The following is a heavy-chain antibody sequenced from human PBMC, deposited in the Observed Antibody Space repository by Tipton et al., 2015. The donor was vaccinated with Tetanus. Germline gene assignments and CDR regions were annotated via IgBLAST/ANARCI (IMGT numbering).Heavy chain of an antibody. CDR2: IYYSGST. D-gene: IGHD1-26*01. V-gene: IGHV4-31*03. J-gene: IGHJ4*02. Sequence: TLSLTCTVSGGSISSGGYYWSWIRQHPGKGLKWIGDIYYSGSTYYNPSLKSRVTISVDTSKNQFSLKLNSVTAADTAVYYCARDQARGARGWNYFDFWGQGTLVPVSS. CDR3: ARDQARGARGWNYFDF. CDR1: GGSISSGGYY.